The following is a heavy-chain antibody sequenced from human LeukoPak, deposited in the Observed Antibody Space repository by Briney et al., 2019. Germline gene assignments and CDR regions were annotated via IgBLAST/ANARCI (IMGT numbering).Heavy chain of an antibody. CDR1: GFTVSSNY. J-gene: IGHJ4*02. D-gene: IGHD2-2*01. Sequence: GGSLRLSCAASGFTVSSNYMSWVRQAPGKGLEWVSRINSDESVTTYTNSVKGRFTISRDNAKNTLYLQMNSLRAEDTAMYYCVRSRFTTSSFDYWGQGTLVTVSS. CDR3: VRSRFTTSSFDY. V-gene: IGHV3-74*03. CDR2: INSDESVT.